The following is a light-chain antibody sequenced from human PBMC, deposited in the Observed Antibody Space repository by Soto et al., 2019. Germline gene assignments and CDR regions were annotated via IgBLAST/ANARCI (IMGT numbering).Light chain of an antibody. CDR3: QQYGSSPLT. CDR2: GAS. Sequence: EIVMTQSPATLSMFPGERATLSCRASQSVSSDLGWYQQKPGQAPRLLIFGASTRATGIPDRFSGSGSGTDFTLTISRLEPQDFAVYYCQQYGSSPLTFGGGTKVDIK. V-gene: IGKV3-20*01. J-gene: IGKJ4*01. CDR1: QSVSSD.